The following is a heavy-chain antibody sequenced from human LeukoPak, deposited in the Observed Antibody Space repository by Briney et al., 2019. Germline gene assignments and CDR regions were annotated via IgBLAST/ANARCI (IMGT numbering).Heavy chain of an antibody. J-gene: IGHJ4*02. CDR1: GGSFSGYY. V-gene: IGHV4-34*01. D-gene: IGHD3-16*02. CDR2: INHSGST. CDR3: ARGFMIAFGGVIAHFDY. Sequence: SETLSLTCAVYGGSFSGYYWSWIRQPPGKGLEWIGEINHSGSTNYNPSLKSRVTISVDTSKNQFSLKLSSVTAADTAVYYCARGFMIAFGGVIAHFDYWGQGTLVTVSS.